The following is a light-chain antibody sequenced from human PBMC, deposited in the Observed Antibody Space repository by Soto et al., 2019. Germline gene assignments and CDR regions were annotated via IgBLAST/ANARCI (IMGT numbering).Light chain of an antibody. J-gene: IGLJ1*01. CDR1: SSDVGGYNR. V-gene: IGLV2-18*02. CDR2: EVI. Sequence: QSVLTQPPSVSGSPGQSVTISCTGTSSDVGGYNRVSWYQQPPGTAPKLVIYEVIHRPSGVPARFSGSKSGNTASLTFSGLQAEDEADYYCYSYTSSSTYVFGTGTKVTVL. CDR3: YSYTSSSTYV.